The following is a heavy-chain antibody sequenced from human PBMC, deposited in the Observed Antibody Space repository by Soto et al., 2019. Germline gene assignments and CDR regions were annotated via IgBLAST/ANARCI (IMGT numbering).Heavy chain of an antibody. D-gene: IGHD6-6*01. Sequence: ASVKVSCKASGYTFTGYYMHWVRQAPGQGLEWMGWINPNSGGTNYAQKFQGWVTMTRDTSISTAYMELSRLRSDDTAVYYCATSPKIAARDKSYYYGMDVWGQGTTVTVSS. CDR1: GYTFTGYY. CDR2: INPNSGGT. V-gene: IGHV1-2*04. J-gene: IGHJ6*02. CDR3: ATSPKIAARDKSYYYGMDV.